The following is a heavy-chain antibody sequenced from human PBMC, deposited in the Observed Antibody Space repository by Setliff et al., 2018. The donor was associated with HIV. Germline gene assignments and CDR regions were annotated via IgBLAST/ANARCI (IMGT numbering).Heavy chain of an antibody. V-gene: IGHV3-23*01. CDR2: ISDSGGST. CDR1: GFTFSSYA. J-gene: IGHJ4*02. D-gene: IGHD3-10*01. Sequence: GGSLRLSCAASGFTFSSYAMGWVRQAPGKGLEWVSGISDSGGSTYYADFVKGRFTISRDNSKDTPYLRLNSLRAEDTAVYYCAKRSGNYADYWGQGTLVTVSS. CDR3: AKRSGNYADY.